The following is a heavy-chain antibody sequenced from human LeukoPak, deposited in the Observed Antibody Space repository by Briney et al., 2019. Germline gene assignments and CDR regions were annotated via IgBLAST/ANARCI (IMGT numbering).Heavy chain of an antibody. Sequence: GGSLRLSCAASGFTFSDYYMSWIRQAPGKGLEWVSYISSSGSTIYYADSVKGRFTISRDNSKNTLYVQMNSLRVEDTAVYYCAKASRFGYSYGPREYFYYMDVWGKGTTVTISS. CDR2: ISSSGSTI. CDR1: GFTFSDYY. J-gene: IGHJ6*03. D-gene: IGHD5-18*01. CDR3: AKASRFGYSYGPREYFYYMDV. V-gene: IGHV3-11*01.